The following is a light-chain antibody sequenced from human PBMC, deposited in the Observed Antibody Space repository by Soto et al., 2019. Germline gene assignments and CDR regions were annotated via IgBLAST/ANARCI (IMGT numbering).Light chain of an antibody. Sequence: AIQMTQSPSSLSASVGDRVTITCRASQDIRKDLAWYQQKPGKAPQILIYGASTLQTGVASRFSGSGSATDFTLTISSLQPEDSAAYYCLQYYNYPFTVGQGTKLDIK. CDR2: GAS. CDR1: QDIRKD. J-gene: IGKJ2*01. CDR3: LQYYNYPFT. V-gene: IGKV1-6*01.